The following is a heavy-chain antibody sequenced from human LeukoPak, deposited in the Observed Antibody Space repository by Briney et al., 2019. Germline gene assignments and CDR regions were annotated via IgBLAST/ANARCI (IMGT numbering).Heavy chain of an antibody. V-gene: IGHV4-59*08. J-gene: IGHJ3*02. CDR2: IYYSGST. CDR3: ARHASGDNGNAFDI. Sequence: PSETLSLTCTVSGGSISSYYWSWIRQPPGKGLEWIGYIYYSGSTIYNPSLKSRVTISVDTPKNQFSLKLNSVTAADTAVYYCARHASGDNGNAFDIWGQGTMVTVSS. D-gene: IGHD4-17*01. CDR1: GGSISSYY.